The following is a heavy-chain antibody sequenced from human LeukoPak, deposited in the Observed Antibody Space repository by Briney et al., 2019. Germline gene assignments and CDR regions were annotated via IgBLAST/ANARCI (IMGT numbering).Heavy chain of an antibody. CDR2: INAGNGNT. Sequence: ASVKVSFKASGYTFTSYAMHWVRQAPGQRLEWMGWINAGNGNTKYSQKFQGRVTITRDTSASTAYMELSSLRSEDTAVYYCASDIGSWYPFDYWGQGTLVTVSS. J-gene: IGHJ4*02. D-gene: IGHD6-13*01. CDR1: GYTFTSYA. V-gene: IGHV1-3*01. CDR3: ASDIGSWYPFDY.